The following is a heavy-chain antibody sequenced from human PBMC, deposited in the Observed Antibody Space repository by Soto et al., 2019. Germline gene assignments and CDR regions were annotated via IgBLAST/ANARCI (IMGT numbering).Heavy chain of an antibody. CDR2: IYYSGST. V-gene: IGHV4-59*08. CDR3: ARHLLLYYYDSSGYYLRDAFDI. J-gene: IGHJ3*02. CDR1: GGSISSYY. D-gene: IGHD3-22*01. Sequence: PSETLSLTCTVSGGSISSYYWSWIRQPPWKGLEWIGYIYYSGSTNYNPSLKSRVTISVDTSKNQFSLKLSSVTAADTAVYYCARHLLLYYYDSSGYYLRDAFDIWGQGTMVTVS.